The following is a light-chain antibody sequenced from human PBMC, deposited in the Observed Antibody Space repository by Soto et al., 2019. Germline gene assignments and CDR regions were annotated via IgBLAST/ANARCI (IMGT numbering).Light chain of an antibody. CDR3: QQYDNIPIT. Sequence: DIQMTQSPPSLSASVGDRVTITCHASQDITTYLNWFQQKPGKAPKLLIYDACKLETGVPSRFSGSGSGTGFTFTISSLRPEDIATYYCQQYDNIPITFGQGTRLEIK. CDR2: DAC. V-gene: IGKV1-33*01. J-gene: IGKJ5*01. CDR1: QDITTY.